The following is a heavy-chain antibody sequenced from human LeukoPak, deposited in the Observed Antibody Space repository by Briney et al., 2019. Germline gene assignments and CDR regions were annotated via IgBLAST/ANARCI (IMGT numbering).Heavy chain of an antibody. V-gene: IGHV3-48*03. CDR3: AREFGGSYNWFDP. D-gene: IGHD3-10*01. J-gene: IGHJ5*02. CDR1: GFTFSSYE. CDR2: ISSSGSTI. Sequence: GGSLRLSCAASGFTFSSYEMNWVRQAPGKGLEWVSYISSSGSTIYYADSVKGRFTISRDNAKNSLYLQMNSLRAEDTAVYYCAREFGGSYNWFDPWGQGTLVTVSS.